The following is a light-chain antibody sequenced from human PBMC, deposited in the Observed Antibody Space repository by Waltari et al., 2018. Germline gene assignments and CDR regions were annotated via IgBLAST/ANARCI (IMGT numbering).Light chain of an antibody. CDR2: ATS. CDR1: QTISSH. J-gene: IGKJ1*01. V-gene: IGKV1-39*01. CDR3: QQTYSTPRT. Sequence: DIQMTQSPSSLSASEGDRVNITCRASQTISSHLNWYQQKPGKAPKLLIYATSTLQSGVPSRFSGTASGTDFTLTISSLQPEDFASYFCQQTYSTPRTFGQGTKVEIK.